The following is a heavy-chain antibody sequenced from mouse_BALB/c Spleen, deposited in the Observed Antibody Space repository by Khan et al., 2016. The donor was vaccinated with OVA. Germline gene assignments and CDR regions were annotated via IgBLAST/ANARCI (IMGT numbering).Heavy chain of an antibody. J-gene: IGHJ1*01. V-gene: IGHV3-2*02. CDR1: GYSITSDYA. D-gene: IGHD1-1*01. CDR3: ARRYYYGHWYFDV. Sequence: EVQLQESGPGLVKPSQSLSLTCTVTGYSITSDYAWNWIRQFPGNKLEWMGYISYSGSTGYNPSLNSRLSITRDTSNNQFFLQFNSVTTEDTATYYCARRYYYGHWYFDVWGAGTTVTVSS. CDR2: ISYSGST.